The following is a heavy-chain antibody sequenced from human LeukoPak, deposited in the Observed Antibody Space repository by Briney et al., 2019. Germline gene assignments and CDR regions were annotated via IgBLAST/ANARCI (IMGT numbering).Heavy chain of an antibody. CDR2: ISYDGSKR. CDR1: GFTFSSYG. CDR3: ARDYDTSGSYFDFFDY. V-gene: IGHV3-30*03. J-gene: IGHJ4*02. Sequence: PGGSLRLSCAASGFTFSSYGMHWVRQAPGKGLEWVAFISYDGSKRYYADSVKGRFTISRDNSKNAFLQMNSLRAEDTAVYYCARDYDTSGSYFDFFDYWGQGTLVTVSS. D-gene: IGHD3-22*01.